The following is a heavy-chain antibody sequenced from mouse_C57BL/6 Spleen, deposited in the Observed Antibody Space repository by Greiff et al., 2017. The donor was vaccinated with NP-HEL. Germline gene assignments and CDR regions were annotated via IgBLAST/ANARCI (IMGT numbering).Heavy chain of an antibody. Sequence: VLLVESGPELVKPGASVKISCKASGYAFSSSWMNWVKQRPGKGLEWIGRIYPGDGDTNYTGKFKGKAILTADKSSSTAYMQRSSLTSEDSAVCVCARDYNGSRFDYWGQGTTLTVSS. CDR3: ARDYNGSRFDY. CDR2: IYPGDGDT. J-gene: IGHJ2*01. D-gene: IGHD1-1*01. V-gene: IGHV1-82*01. CDR1: GYAFSSSW.